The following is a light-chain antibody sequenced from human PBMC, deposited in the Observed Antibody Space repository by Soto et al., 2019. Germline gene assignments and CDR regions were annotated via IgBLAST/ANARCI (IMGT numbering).Light chain of an antibody. Sequence: QSVLTQPPSASATPGQRVTISCSGSSSNIGGRFVYWYQHLPGTAPKLLIYSNNQRPSGVPDRFSGSKSGTSAFLAISGLRSGDEADYYCGSWDSSLSAYVFGTGTKVTVL. CDR1: SSNIGGRF. CDR3: GSWDSSLSAYV. V-gene: IGLV1-47*02. CDR2: SNN. J-gene: IGLJ1*01.